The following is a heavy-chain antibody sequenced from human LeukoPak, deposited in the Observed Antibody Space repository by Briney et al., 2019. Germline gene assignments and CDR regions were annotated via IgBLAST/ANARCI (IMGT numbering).Heavy chain of an antibody. D-gene: IGHD3-22*01. CDR3: ARDWWTGRAQHYYDSFLHPNRYYYYMDV. J-gene: IGHJ6*03. V-gene: IGHV1-18*01. CDR1: GGTFSSYA. CDR2: ISAYNGNT. Sequence: ASVKVSCKASGGTFSSYAISWVRQAPGQGLEWMGWISAYNGNTNYAQKLQGRVTMTTDTSTSTAYMELRSLRSDDTAVYYCARDWWTGRAQHYYDSFLHPNRYYYYMDVWGKGTTVTVSS.